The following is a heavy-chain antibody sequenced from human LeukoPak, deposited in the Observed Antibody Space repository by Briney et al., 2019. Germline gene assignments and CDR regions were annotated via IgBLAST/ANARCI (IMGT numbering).Heavy chain of an antibody. D-gene: IGHD6-13*01. J-gene: IGHJ5*02. CDR3: ARDKIRDSKRGSWFDP. CDR2: IRQDGGEK. Sequence: GGSLRLSCATSGFTFSDYWMSWGRQAPGRGLEWGADIRQDGGEKFYVDSAEGRFTISRDNAKNSLYLQMSSLRAEDTAVYYCARDKIRDSKRGSWFDPWGQGTLVTVSS. CDR1: GFTFSDYW. V-gene: IGHV3-7*05.